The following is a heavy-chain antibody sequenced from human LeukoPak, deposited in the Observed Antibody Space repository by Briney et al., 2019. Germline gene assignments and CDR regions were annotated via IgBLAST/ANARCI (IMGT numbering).Heavy chain of an antibody. D-gene: IGHD6-19*01. CDR3: ARVGTKQWLVRTGYNWFDP. V-gene: IGHV4-59*01. J-gene: IGHJ5*02. Sequence: PSETLSLTCTVSGGSISSYYWSWIRQPPGKGLEWIGYIYYSGSTNYNPSLKSRVTISVDTSKNQFSLKLSSVTAADTAVYYCARVGTKQWLVRTGYNWFDPWGQGTLVTVSS. CDR2: IYYSGST. CDR1: GGSISSYY.